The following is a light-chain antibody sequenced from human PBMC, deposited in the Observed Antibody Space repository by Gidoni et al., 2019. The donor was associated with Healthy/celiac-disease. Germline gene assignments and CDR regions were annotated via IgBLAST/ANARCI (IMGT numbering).Light chain of an antibody. CDR1: SGSIASNY. V-gene: IGLV6-57*01. CDR3: QSYDSSNHVV. J-gene: IGLJ2*01. CDR2: EDN. Sequence: NFMLTQPHSVSESPGKTVTISCTRSSGSIASNYVQWYQRLPGSSPTTVIYEDNQRPSGVPHRFSGSIDSSSNSASLTISGLKTEDESDYYCQSYDSSNHVVFGGGTKLTGL.